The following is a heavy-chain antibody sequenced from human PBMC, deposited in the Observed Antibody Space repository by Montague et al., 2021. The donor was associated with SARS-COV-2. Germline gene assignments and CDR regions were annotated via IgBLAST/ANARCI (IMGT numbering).Heavy chain of an antibody. D-gene: IGHD1-1*01. Sequence: CAISGDSVVSLRATWDWHRPSLSSRFELLGRPYLRSKWYNDYAVXVRGRVTINPDTSKNQFSLQLNSVTPEDTAIYYCTSGREGNYNVMDVWGQGTTVTVSS. V-gene: IGHV6-1*01. CDR2: PYLRSKWYN. CDR3: TSGREGNYNVMDV. J-gene: IGHJ6*02. CDR1: GDSVVSLRAT.